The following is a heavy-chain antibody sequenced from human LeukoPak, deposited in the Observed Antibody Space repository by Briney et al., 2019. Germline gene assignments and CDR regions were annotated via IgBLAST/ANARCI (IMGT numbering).Heavy chain of an antibody. CDR1: GFTFSSYA. V-gene: IGHV3-23*01. D-gene: IGHD1-26*01. CDR3: HLEIEWELGAFDI. Sequence: GGSLRLSCAASGFTFSSYAMSWVRQAPGKGLEWVSAISGSGGSTYYADSVKGRFTISRDNSKNTLYLQMNSLRAEDTAVYYCHLEIEWELGAFDIWGQGTMVTVSS. CDR2: ISGSGGST. J-gene: IGHJ3*02.